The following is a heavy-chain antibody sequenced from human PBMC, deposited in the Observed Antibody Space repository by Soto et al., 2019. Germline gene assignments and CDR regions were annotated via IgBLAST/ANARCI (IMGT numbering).Heavy chain of an antibody. J-gene: IGHJ3*02. CDR1: GGAISAFH. D-gene: IGHD6-6*01. V-gene: IGHV4-4*07. Sequence: QVQLQESGPGLVKPSENLSLTCSVSGGAISAFHWNWIRQTAGKGLEWIGRIYASGRTKYNPSLESGVKMSVDTSKRQFSLRLSSVTAADTAVYYCARSPSTSTIGTFDIWGQGTVVTVSS. CDR3: ARSPSTSTIGTFDI. CDR2: IYASGRT.